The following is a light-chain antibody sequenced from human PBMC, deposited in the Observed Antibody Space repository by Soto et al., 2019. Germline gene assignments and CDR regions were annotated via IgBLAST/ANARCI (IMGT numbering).Light chain of an antibody. CDR2: DAS. V-gene: IGKV3-11*01. CDR3: QQYNDWPPWT. CDR1: QSVGYH. J-gene: IGKJ1*01. Sequence: EIVLTQSPGTLSLSPGERATLSCMASQSVGYHLAWYQQKPGQAPRLLIYDASNRATGIPARFSGSGSGTDFTLAISSLEPEDFAVYYCQQYNDWPPWTFGQGTKVDIK.